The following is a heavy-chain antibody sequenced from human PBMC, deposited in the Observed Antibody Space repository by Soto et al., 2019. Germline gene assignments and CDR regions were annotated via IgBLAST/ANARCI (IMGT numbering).Heavy chain of an antibody. D-gene: IGHD3-3*02. CDR1: GGSISSSNW. CDR3: ARVGVIFAYYYGMDV. V-gene: IGHV4-4*02. J-gene: IGHJ6*02. Sequence: SETLSLTCAVSGGSISSSNWWSWVRQPPGKGLEWIGEIYHSGSTNYNPSLKSRVTISVDKSKNQFSLKLSSVTAADTAVYYCARVGVIFAYYYGMDVWGQGTTVTVSS. CDR2: IYHSGST.